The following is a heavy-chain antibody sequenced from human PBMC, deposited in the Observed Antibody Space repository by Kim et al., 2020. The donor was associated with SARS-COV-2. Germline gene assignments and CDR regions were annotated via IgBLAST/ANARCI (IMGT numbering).Heavy chain of an antibody. Sequence: GGSLRLSCAASGFTFSDYYMSWIRQAPGKGLEWVSYISSSSSYTNYADSVKGRFTISRDNAKNSLYLQMNSLRAEDTAVYYCARDRRQAAGTFSIDYWGQGTLVTVSS. CDR3: ARDRRQAAGTFSIDY. D-gene: IGHD6-13*01. J-gene: IGHJ4*02. CDR1: GFTFSDYY. CDR2: ISSSSSYT. V-gene: IGHV3-11*05.